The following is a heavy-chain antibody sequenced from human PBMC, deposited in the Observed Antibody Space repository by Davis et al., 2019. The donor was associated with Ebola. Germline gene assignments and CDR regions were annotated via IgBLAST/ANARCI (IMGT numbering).Heavy chain of an antibody. CDR3: ARSGIAVADSHFDY. V-gene: IGHV4-59*01. J-gene: IGHJ4*02. D-gene: IGHD6-19*01. CDR2: IYYSGST. CDR1: GGSMHSYY. Sequence: PSETLSLTCTVSGGSMHSYYWSWIRQPPGKGLEWIGYIYYSGSTNYNPSLKSRLTISVDTSKNQFSLNLSSATAADTAVYYCARSGIAVADSHFDYWGQGTLVTVSS.